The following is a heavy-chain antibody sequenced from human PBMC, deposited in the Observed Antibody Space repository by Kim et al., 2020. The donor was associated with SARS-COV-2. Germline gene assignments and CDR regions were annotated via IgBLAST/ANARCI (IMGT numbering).Heavy chain of an antibody. V-gene: IGHV3-33*01. CDR1: GFTFSSYG. CDR2: IWYDGSNK. D-gene: IGHD4-17*01. CDR3: ARDYYGDYAFDY. J-gene: IGHJ4*02. Sequence: GGSLRLSCAASGFTFSSYGMHWVRQAPGKGLEWVAVIWYDGSNKYYADSVKGRFTISRDNSKNTLYLQMNSLRAEDTAVYYCARDYYGDYAFDYWGQGTLVTVSS.